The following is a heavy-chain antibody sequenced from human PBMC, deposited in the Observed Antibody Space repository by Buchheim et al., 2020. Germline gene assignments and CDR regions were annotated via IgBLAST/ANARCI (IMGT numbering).Heavy chain of an antibody. Sequence: EVEVVESGGGLVQPGGSPRLSCAASGFTFSSYVMTWVRQAPGKGLEWVSTIFNTAGGTYYADSVKGRFTISSDNSQNLVYLPMNTLGAEDTALYYCARRMTFGTTPGLDPWGQGTL. J-gene: IGHJ5*02. CDR1: GFTFSSYV. CDR2: IFNTAGGT. CDR3: ARRMTFGTTPGLDP. D-gene: IGHD3/OR15-3a*01. V-gene: IGHV3-23*04.